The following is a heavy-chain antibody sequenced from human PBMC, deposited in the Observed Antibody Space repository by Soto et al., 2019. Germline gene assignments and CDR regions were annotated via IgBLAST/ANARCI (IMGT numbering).Heavy chain of an antibody. V-gene: IGHV4-31*01. CDR1: GGSIRTGGYF. D-gene: IGHD2-8*01. Sequence: QVRLQESGPGLVKPSQTLSLTCTVSGGSIRTGGYFWSWIRQLPGKGLECIAYIYYSGTTYYNPSIKMQVIISVDTSMNKSSPKLRSVTAADTAVYSCARGDCTNGLCYPFWSGGSSWYYYYWGQGTLVTVSS. CDR2: IYYSGTT. CDR3: ARGDCTNGLCYPFWSGGSSWYYYY. J-gene: IGHJ4*02.